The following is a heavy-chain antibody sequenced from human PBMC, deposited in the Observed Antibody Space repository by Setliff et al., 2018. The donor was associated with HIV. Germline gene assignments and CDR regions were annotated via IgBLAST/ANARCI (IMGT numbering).Heavy chain of an antibody. CDR3: AREGAPITLRFVGRDRRAIDI. Sequence: ASVKVSCKASGYTFTNHGFSWVRQAPGQGLEWMGWISANNGATRYAQNFQERVTLTTDTSTSTAYMELRSLTSDDTAMYFCAREGAPITLRFVGRDRRAIDIWGQGTMVTVSS. CDR1: GYTFTNHG. D-gene: IGHD3-3*01. V-gene: IGHV1-18*01. J-gene: IGHJ3*02. CDR2: ISANNGAT.